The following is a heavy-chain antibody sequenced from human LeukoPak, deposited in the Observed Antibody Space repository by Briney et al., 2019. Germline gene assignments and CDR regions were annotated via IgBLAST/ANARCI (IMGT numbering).Heavy chain of an antibody. Sequence: GGSLRLSCAASGFTFSSYWMPWVRHTPGKGLVWVSRIKGDGSSTSYADSVKGRFTISRDNAKDTLYLQMNSLRAEDTAVYYCARDGYSFGHDFDYWGQGTLVTVSS. CDR1: GFTFSSYW. J-gene: IGHJ4*02. CDR3: ARDGYSFGHDFDY. D-gene: IGHD5-18*01. V-gene: IGHV3-74*01. CDR2: IKGDGSST.